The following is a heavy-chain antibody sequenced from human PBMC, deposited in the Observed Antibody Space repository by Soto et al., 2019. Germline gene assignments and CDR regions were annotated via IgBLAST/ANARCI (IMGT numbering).Heavy chain of an antibody. CDR3: ARERCNESNVGYFDL. D-gene: IGHD2-21*01. J-gene: IGHJ2*01. CDR1: RGSISSSNW. V-gene: IGHV4-4*02. CDR2: MYHTGTT. Sequence: QVQLQESGPGLVKPSGTLSLTCAVSRGSISSSNWWSWVRQSPGKGLEWIGAMYHTGTTNYSPSLKSRVSMSVDKSKNQFPLKLSSVTAADTAVYYCARERCNESNVGYFDLWGRGTLVAVSS.